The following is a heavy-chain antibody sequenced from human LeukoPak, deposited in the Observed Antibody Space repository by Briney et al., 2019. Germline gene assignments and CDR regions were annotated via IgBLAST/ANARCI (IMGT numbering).Heavy chain of an antibody. V-gene: IGHV4-34*01. CDR3: ARLGNY. CDR2: INHSGST. Sequence: PSETLSLTXAVYGGSFSGYYWSWIRQPPGKGLEWIGEINHSGSTNYNPSLKSRVTISVDTSKNQFSLKLSSVTAADTAVYYCARLGNYWGQGTLVTVSS. J-gene: IGHJ4*02. CDR1: GGSFSGYY.